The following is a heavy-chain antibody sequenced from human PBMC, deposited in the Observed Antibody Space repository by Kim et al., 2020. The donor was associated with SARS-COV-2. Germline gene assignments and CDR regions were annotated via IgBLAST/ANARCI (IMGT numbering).Heavy chain of an antibody. CDR1: GGSIISYY. CDR3: AKQSHRVLEGYNPLDY. D-gene: IGHD5-12*01. V-gene: IGHV4-59*08. Sequence: SETLSLTCTVSGGSIISYYWNWIRQTPGKGLEWIGYISKRGGTNYNPSLKSRVSMSVDTSKNQFSLQMTSVTAADTAVYYCAKQSHRVLEGYNPLDYWGQGNLVTVSS. CDR2: ISKRGGT. J-gene: IGHJ4*02.